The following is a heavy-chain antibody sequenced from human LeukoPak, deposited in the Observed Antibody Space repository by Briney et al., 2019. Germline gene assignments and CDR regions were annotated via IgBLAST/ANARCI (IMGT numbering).Heavy chain of an antibody. CDR3: ARDLLPGNWFDP. CDR1: GGSISSYY. D-gene: IGHD2-15*01. Sequence: SETLSLTCTVSGGSISSYYWSWIRQPPGKGLEWIGYIYYSGDTSYNPSLKSRVTMSVDTPKNHFSLNLNSVTAADTAVYYCARDLLPGNWFDPWGQGTLVTVSS. V-gene: IGHV4-59*12. J-gene: IGHJ5*02. CDR2: IYYSGDT.